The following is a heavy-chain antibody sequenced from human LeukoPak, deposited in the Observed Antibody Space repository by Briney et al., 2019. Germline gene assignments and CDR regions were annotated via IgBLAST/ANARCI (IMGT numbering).Heavy chain of an antibody. Sequence: SETLSLTCGVSGYSISSGYYWSWIRQPPGKGLEWIGSIYHGGSTYYNPSLKSRVTISVDTSKNQFSLKLSSLTAADTAVYYCARVIYCSGGSCYDGAWFDPWGQGTLVTVSS. J-gene: IGHJ5*02. CDR2: IYHGGST. D-gene: IGHD2-15*01. V-gene: IGHV4-38-2*01. CDR3: ARVIYCSGGSCYDGAWFDP. CDR1: GYSISSGYY.